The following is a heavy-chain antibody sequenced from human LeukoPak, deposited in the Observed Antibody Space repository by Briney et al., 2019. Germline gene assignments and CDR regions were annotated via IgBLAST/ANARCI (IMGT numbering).Heavy chain of an antibody. J-gene: IGHJ4*02. Sequence: SETLSLTCAVYGGSFSGYYWSWIRQPPGKGLEWIGEINHSGSTNYNPSLKSRVTISVDTSENQFSLKLSSVTAADTAVYYCARMEYDRGYYFDYWGQGTLVTVSS. CDR3: ARMEYDRGYYFDY. CDR2: INHSGST. V-gene: IGHV4-34*01. CDR1: GGSFSGYY. D-gene: IGHD3-22*01.